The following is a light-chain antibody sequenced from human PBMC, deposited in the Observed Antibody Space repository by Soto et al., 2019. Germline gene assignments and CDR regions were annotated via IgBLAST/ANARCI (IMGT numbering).Light chain of an antibody. V-gene: IGLV2-14*03. J-gene: IGLJ1*01. Sequence: LAPPASVSGSPGHSITISCTGTSSDVGGYNYVSWYQHHPGKAPKPMIFDVSNRPSGVSNRFSGSKSGNTASLTISGLQPEDEADYYCSSYTTSNTRQIVFGTGTKVTVL. CDR2: DVS. CDR3: SSYTTSNTRQIV. CDR1: SSDVGGYNY.